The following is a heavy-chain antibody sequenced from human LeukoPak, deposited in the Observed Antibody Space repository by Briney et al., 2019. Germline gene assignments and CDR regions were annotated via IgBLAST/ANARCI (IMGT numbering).Heavy chain of an antibody. CDR1: GFTFSSSC. CDR2: VYSDGGA. D-gene: IGHD3-16*01. J-gene: IGHJ5*02. CDR3: ASDRGFGGPQGDNWFDP. V-gene: IGHV3-53*01. Sequence: GGSLRLSCAASGFTFSSSCMSWVRQAPGKGLEWVSVVYSDGGAKYADSVKDRFNISIDNSKNMLYLEMSSLSVEDTAVYYCASDRGFGGPQGDNWFDPWGQGTLVTVSS.